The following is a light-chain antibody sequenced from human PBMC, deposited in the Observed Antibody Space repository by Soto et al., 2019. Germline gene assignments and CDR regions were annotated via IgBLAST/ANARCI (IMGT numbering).Light chain of an antibody. CDR3: SSYTSSSTWV. CDR2: DVS. CDR1: SRDVGGYNY. Sequence: QSALTQPASVSGSPGQSLPISCPGTSRDVGGYNYVSWYQQHPGKAPKLMIYDVSNRPSGVSNRFSGSKSGNTASLTISGLQAEDEADYYCSSYTSSSTWVFGTGTKVTVL. J-gene: IGLJ1*01. V-gene: IGLV2-14*01.